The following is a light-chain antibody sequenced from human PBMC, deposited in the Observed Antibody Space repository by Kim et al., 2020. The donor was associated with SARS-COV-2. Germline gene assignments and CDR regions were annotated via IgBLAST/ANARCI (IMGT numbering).Light chain of an antibody. Sequence: ASVKLTCTLSSGRSGSAIAWRQQQTERGPRNLMSLNSNSSHGRGDGTPDRFSGANSGAEPYPTFSSLQSEDEADYYCQTWGTGIRVFGGGTQLTVL. V-gene: IGLV4-69*02. CDR3: QTWGTGIRV. CDR1: SGRSGSA. J-gene: IGLJ3*02. CDR2: LNSNSSH.